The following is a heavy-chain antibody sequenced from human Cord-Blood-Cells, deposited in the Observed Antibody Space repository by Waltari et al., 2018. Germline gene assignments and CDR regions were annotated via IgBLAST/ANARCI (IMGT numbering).Heavy chain of an antibody. CDR3: AGGRGGKWAFDI. Sequence: QVQLVQSGAEVKKPGSSVKVSCNASGAPFSSYAISWVRQAPGQGLGWMGGIIPIFGTANYAQKFQGRVTITADESTSTAYMELSSLRSEDTAVYYCAGGRGGKWAFDIWGQGTMVTVSS. J-gene: IGHJ3*02. CDR2: IIPIFGTA. CDR1: GAPFSSYA. D-gene: IGHD3-10*01. V-gene: IGHV1-69*01.